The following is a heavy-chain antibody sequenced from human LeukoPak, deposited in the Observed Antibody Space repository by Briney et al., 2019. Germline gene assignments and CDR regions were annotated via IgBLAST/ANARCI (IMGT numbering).Heavy chain of an antibody. CDR2: IYYSGST. Sequence: SETLSLTCTVSGGSISSYYWSWIRQPPGKGLEWIGYIYYSGSTNYNPSLKSRVTISVDTSKNQFSLKLSSVTAADTAVYYCARSPYSNPLDYYYYGMDVWGQGTTVTVSS. V-gene: IGHV4-59*12. CDR1: GGSISSYY. CDR3: ARSPYSNPLDYYYYGMDV. J-gene: IGHJ6*02. D-gene: IGHD4-4*01.